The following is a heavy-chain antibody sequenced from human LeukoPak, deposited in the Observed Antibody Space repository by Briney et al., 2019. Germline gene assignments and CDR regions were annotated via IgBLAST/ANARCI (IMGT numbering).Heavy chain of an antibody. CDR2: LSSSSTTI. CDR1: GFTFSSYS. CDR3: AKNQAHFDWVGQDAFDI. D-gene: IGHD3-9*01. J-gene: IGHJ3*02. Sequence: GGSLRLSCAASGFTFSSYSMNWVRQAPGKGLEWVSSLSSSSTTIYYADSVKGRFTIYRDNAKNSLYLQMNSLRDEDTAVYFCAKNQAHFDWVGQDAFDIWGQGTMVTLSA. V-gene: IGHV3-48*02.